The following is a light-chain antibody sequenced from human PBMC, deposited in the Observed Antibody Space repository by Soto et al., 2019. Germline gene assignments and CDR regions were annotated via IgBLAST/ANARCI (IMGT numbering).Light chain of an antibody. CDR2: DAS. CDR1: QGINNY. CDR3: QQYDNLPLS. J-gene: IGKJ4*01. V-gene: IGKV1-33*01. Sequence: DIQMTQSPSSLSASVGDRVTITCQASQGINNYLNWYQQKSGKAPKLLIYDASNLEPGVPSRFSDSGYGKDFTFTISSLQHEDLATYYCQQYDNLPLSFGGGTKVEIK.